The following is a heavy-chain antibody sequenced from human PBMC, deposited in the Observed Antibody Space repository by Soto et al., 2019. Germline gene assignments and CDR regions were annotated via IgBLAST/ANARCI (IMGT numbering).Heavy chain of an antibody. CDR2: IRYDGSDT. CDR1: GFKFNSYG. J-gene: IGHJ5*02. V-gene: IGHV3-33*01. CDR3: ARDRFGGTEGTNWLDP. Sequence: QEQLVQSGGGVVQPGRSLRLSCAASGFKFNSYGMHWVRQAPGKGLEWVAVIRYDGSDTSYGDSVKGRFTISRDNSKNTLHLQMRSLRVDDTAVYYCARDRFGGTEGTNWLDPWGQGSLVTVSS. D-gene: IGHD3-10*01.